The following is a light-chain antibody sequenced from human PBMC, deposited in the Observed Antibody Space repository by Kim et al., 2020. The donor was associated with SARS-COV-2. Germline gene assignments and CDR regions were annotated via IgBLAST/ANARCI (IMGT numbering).Light chain of an antibody. J-gene: IGKJ1*01. CDR3: QQANSFPPWT. CDR2: GAS. Sequence: ASVGDRVTISWRESEDINTWVGCYQQKPGKAPKRRIYGASNLQSGVPSRFSGSGSGTDFTLTISRLQTDECATYYCQQANSFPPWTFGQGTKLEI. CDR1: EDINTW. V-gene: IGKV1-12*01.